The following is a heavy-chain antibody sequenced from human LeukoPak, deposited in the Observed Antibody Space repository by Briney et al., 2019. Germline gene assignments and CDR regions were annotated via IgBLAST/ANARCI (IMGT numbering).Heavy chain of an antibody. J-gene: IGHJ4*02. V-gene: IGHV3-7*01. Sequence: PGGSLRLSCAASGFTFSNYWMSWVRQAPGKGLEWVANINQDGNTKYYVDSVKGRFTISRDNAQNSLFLQMKSLRAEDTAVYYCATTTGGYFDSWGQGTLVTVSS. D-gene: IGHD7-27*01. CDR3: ATTTGGYFDS. CDR2: INQDGNTK. CDR1: GFTFSNYW.